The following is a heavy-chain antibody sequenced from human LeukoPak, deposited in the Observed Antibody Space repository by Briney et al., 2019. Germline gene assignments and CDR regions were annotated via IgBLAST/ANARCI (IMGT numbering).Heavy chain of an antibody. CDR2: INHSGST. J-gene: IGHJ4*02. CDR1: GGSFSGYY. D-gene: IGHD5-18*01. Sequence: SETLSLTCAVYGGSFSGYYWSWIRQPPGKGLEWIGEINHSGSTNYNLSLKSRVTISVDTSKNQFSLKLSSVTAADTAVYYCARARYSYGRGLLVDYWGQGTLVTVSS. CDR3: ARARYSYGRGLLVDY. V-gene: IGHV4-34*01.